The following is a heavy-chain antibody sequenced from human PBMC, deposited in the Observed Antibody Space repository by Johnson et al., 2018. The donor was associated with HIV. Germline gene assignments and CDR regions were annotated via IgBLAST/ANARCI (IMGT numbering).Heavy chain of an antibody. CDR1: GFTVSSNY. CDR3: TRESTEAFDI. Sequence: VQLVESGGGLVQPGGSLRLSCAASGFTVSSNYMSWVRQAPGKGLEWVSLIYSGGTTFYADSVKGRFTISRDNSKNTLYLQMNSLRAEDTAVYYCTRESTEAFDIWGQGTMVTVSS. D-gene: IGHD1-14*01. V-gene: IGHV3-66*01. J-gene: IGHJ3*02. CDR2: IYSGGTT.